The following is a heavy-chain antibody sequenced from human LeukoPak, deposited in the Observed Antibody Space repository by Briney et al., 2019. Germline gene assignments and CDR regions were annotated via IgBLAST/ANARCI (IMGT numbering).Heavy chain of an antibody. Sequence: NPSETLSLTCTVSGGSISSYYWSWIRQPPGKGLEWIGYIYYSGSTNYNPSLKSRVTISVDTSKNQFSLKLSSVTAADTAVYYCARGYDSSGYYSSAPKPDFDYWGQGTLVTVSS. CDR2: IYYSGST. CDR3: ARGYDSSGYYSSAPKPDFDY. CDR1: GGSISSYY. J-gene: IGHJ4*02. V-gene: IGHV4-59*01. D-gene: IGHD3-22*01.